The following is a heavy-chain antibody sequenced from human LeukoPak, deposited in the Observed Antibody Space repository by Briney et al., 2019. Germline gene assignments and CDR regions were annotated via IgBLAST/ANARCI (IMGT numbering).Heavy chain of an antibody. CDR2: IYSGGST. V-gene: IGHV3-53*01. Sequence: PGGSLRLSCAASGFTVSSNYMSWVRQAPGKGLEWVSVIYSGGSTYYADSVKGRFTISRDNSKNTLYLQMNSLRAEHTAVYYCARDRSYGQGGLDYWGQGTLVTVSS. J-gene: IGHJ4*02. CDR3: ARDRSYGQGGLDY. CDR1: GFTVSSNY. D-gene: IGHD5-18*01.